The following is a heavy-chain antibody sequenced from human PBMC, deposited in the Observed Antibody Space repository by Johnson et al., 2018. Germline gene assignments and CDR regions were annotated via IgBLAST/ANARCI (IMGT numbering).Heavy chain of an antibody. CDR1: GFIFDDHA. Sequence: VQLVQSGGGLVQPGRSLRLSCATSGFIFDDHAMHWVRQVPGKGLEWVSGITWNGDNKVYADSVKGRFNISRANTKNSLYLQLNSLRPEATALFYCGRDIAPLGFYIDVWGKGTTVTVSS. V-gene: IGHV3-9*01. D-gene: IGHD2-21*01. CDR3: GRDIAPLGFYIDV. CDR2: ITWNGDNK. J-gene: IGHJ6*03.